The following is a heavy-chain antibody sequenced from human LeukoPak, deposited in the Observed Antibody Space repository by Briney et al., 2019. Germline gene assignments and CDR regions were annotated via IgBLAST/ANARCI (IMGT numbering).Heavy chain of an antibody. V-gene: IGHV4-59*01. J-gene: IGHJ4*02. Sequence: PSETLSLTCTVSGGSISSYYWSWIRQPPGKGLGWIGYIYYSGSTNYKSSLKSRVTISVDTSKNQFSLKLSSVTAADTAVYYCARGNRGFDYWGQGTLVTVSS. CDR3: ARGNRGFDY. CDR2: IYYSGST. CDR1: GGSISSYY.